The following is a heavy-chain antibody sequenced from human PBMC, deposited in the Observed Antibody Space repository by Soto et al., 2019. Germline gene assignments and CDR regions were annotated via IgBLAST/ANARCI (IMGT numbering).Heavy chain of an antibody. CDR1: CGTIISYC. CDR3: ARHIGEWLRYYYYMDV. V-gene: IGHV4-59*08. Sequence: SETLCLTSTVACGTIISYCWSWIRKPPGKGLEWIGYIYYSGSTNYNPSLKSRVTISVDTSKDQFSLKLSSVTAADTAVYYCARHIGEWLRYYYYMDVWGKGTTVTVSS. CDR2: IYYSGST. J-gene: IGHJ6*03. D-gene: IGHD5-12*01.